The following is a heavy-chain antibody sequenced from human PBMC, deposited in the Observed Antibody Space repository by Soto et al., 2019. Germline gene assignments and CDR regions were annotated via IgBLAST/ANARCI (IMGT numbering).Heavy chain of an antibody. D-gene: IGHD3-10*01. CDR3: ASDERGSGSYFGRLNWFDP. CDR2: ISGYTGNT. V-gene: IGHV1-18*01. Sequence: QAQLVQSGPEVKNPGASVKVSCKASGYTFTSYGISWVRQAPGQGIEWMGWISGYTGNTHYAQKVQDRVTLTTDTSTSTVYMELTSLTPDDTAVYYCASDERGSGSYFGRLNWFDPWGQGTLVTVSS. CDR1: GYTFTSYG. J-gene: IGHJ5*02.